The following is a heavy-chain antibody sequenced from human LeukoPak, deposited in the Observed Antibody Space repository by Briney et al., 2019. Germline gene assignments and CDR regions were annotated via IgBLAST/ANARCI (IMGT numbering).Heavy chain of an antibody. CDR2: MNPNSGNT. CDR1: GGTFTSYD. V-gene: IGHV1-8*03. Sequence: ASVKVSCKASGGTFTSYDINWVRQATGQGLEWMGWMNPNSGNTGYAQKFQGRVTITRNTSISTAYMELSSLRSEDTAVYYCARLVVRIAARFDAFDIWGQGTMVTVSS. J-gene: IGHJ3*02. CDR3: ARLVVRIAARFDAFDI. D-gene: IGHD6-6*01.